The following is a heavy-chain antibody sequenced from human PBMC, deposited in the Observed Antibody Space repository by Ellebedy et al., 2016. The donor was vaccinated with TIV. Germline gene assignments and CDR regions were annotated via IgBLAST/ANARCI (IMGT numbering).Heavy chain of an antibody. V-gene: IGHV5-51*01. D-gene: IGHD3-10*01. J-gene: IGHJ4*02. Sequence: GESLKISCKGSGYSFTNYWIGWVRQMPGKGLDWMGIIYPGDSDTRYSPSFQGQVTISADKSISTAYLQWSSLKASDTAMYYCASAKYYGSGTYAHYLDYWGQGILVTVSS. CDR2: IYPGDSDT. CDR1: GYSFTNYW. CDR3: ASAKYYGSGTYAHYLDY.